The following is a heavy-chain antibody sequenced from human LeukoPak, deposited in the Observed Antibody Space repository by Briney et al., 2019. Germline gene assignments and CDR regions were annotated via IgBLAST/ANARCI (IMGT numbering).Heavy chain of an antibody. J-gene: IGHJ4*02. CDR2: ISYDGSNK. CDR1: GFTFSSYG. Sequence: GGSLRLSCAASGFTFSSYGMHWVRQAPGKGLEWVEVISYDGSNKYYADSVKGRFTISRDNSKNTLYLQMNSLKTEDTAVYYCTTVFSTWNTHWGQGTLVTVSS. D-gene: IGHD1/OR15-1a*01. CDR3: TTVFSTWNTH. V-gene: IGHV3-30*03.